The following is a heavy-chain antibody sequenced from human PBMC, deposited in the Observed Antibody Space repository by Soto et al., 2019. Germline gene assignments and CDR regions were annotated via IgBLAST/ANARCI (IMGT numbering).Heavy chain of an antibody. CDR1: GFTFSSYA. Sequence: GGSLRLSCAASGFTFSSYAMSWVRQAPGKGLEWVSAISGSGGSTYYADSVKGRFTISRDNSKNTLYLQMNSLRAEDTAVYYCAKDLRYSSGWFTAHYFDYWGQGTLVTVS. CDR2: ISGSGGST. D-gene: IGHD6-19*01. V-gene: IGHV3-23*01. J-gene: IGHJ4*02. CDR3: AKDLRYSSGWFTAHYFDY.